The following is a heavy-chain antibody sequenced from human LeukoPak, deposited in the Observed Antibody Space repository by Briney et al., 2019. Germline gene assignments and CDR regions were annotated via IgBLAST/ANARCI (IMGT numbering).Heavy chain of an antibody. CDR2: IRSKANSYAT. CDR1: GFTFSGSA. J-gene: IGHJ4*02. V-gene: IGHV3-73*01. Sequence: PGGSLRLSCAASGFTFSGSAMHWVRQASGKGLEWVSRIRSKANSYATAYAASVKGRFTISRDDSKNTAYLQMNSRKTEDTAVYYCTRPTPYCGGDCYNFDYWGQRTLVTVSS. D-gene: IGHD2-21*02. CDR3: TRPTPYCGGDCYNFDY.